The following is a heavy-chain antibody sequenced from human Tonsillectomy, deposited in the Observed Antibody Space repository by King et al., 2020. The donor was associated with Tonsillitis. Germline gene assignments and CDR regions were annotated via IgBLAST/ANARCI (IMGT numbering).Heavy chain of an antibody. Sequence: VQLQQWGAGLLKPSETLSLTCAVYGASFSAYYWSWIRQPPGKGLELIGEIKHSGSINYNPSLKSRVTLSVDTSKNQFSLKLSSVTAADTALYYCASRWGLGAFDIWGQGTMVTVSS. CDR2: IKHSGSI. D-gene: IGHD2-21*01. CDR1: GASFSAYY. J-gene: IGHJ3*02. V-gene: IGHV4-34*01. CDR3: ASRWGLGAFDI.